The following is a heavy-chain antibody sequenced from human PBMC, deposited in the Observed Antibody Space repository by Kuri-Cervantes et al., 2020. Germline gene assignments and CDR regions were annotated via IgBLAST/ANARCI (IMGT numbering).Heavy chain of an antibody. CDR2: INHSGST. Sequence: ESLKISCAASGFTFSDYYMSWIRQPPGKGLEWIGEINHSGSTNYNPSLKSRVTISVDTSKNQFSLKLSSVTAADTAVYYCARGSSSGSGSYWRGAASTNYYGMDVWGQGTTVTVSS. CDR3: ARGSSSGSGSYWRGAASTNYYGMDV. V-gene: IGHV4-34*01. J-gene: IGHJ6*02. CDR1: GFTFSDYY. D-gene: IGHD3-10*01.